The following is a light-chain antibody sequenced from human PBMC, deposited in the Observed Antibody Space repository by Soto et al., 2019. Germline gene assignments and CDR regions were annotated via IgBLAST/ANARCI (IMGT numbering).Light chain of an antibody. V-gene: IGLV2-14*02. CDR2: EGS. CDR3: SLYTSSTLYV. Sequence: QSVLTQPASVSGSPGQSITISCTGTSSDVGSYNLVSWYQQHPGKAPKLMIYEGSKRPSGVSNRFSGSKSGNTASLTISGLQAEDEADYYCSLYTSSTLYVFGTGTKVTVL. J-gene: IGLJ1*01. CDR1: SSDVGSYNL.